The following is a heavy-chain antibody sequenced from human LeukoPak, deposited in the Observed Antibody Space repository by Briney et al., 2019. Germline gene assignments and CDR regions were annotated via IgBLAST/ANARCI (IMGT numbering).Heavy chain of an antibody. CDR1: GITFSTYA. J-gene: IGHJ3*02. CDR3: TTEPNGDYVGAFDM. D-gene: IGHD4-17*01. CDR2: IRGSGGGT. Sequence: GGSLRLSCAASGITFSTYAMTWVRQAPGKGLEWVSSIRGSGGGTDYADSVKGRFTISRDNSRDTLFLQMNSLRAEDTALYYCTTEPNGDYVGAFDMWGPGTMVTVSS. V-gene: IGHV3-23*01.